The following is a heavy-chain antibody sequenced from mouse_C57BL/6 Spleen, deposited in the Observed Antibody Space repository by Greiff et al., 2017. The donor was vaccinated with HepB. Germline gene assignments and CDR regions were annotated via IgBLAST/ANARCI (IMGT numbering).Heavy chain of an antibody. D-gene: IGHD2-3*01. V-gene: IGHV1-72*01. Sequence: VKLMESGAELVKPGASVKLSCKASGYTFTSYWMHWVKQRPGRGLEWIGRIDPNSGGTKYNEKFKSKATLTVDKPSSTAYMQLSILTSEDSAVFYCARSGDGFALFAYWGQGTLVTVAA. CDR3: ARSGDGFALFAY. J-gene: IGHJ3*01. CDR1: GYTFTSYW. CDR2: IDPNSGGT.